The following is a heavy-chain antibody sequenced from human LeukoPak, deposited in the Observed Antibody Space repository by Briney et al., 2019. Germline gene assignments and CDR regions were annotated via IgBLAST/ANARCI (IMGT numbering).Heavy chain of an antibody. J-gene: IGHJ1*01. V-gene: IGHV3-9*01. D-gene: IGHD4-17*01. CDR2: LNWDSGSV. CDR3: AKDISSVTAEYFQH. Sequence: GRSLRLSCAASGFTFSDYAMHWVRQVPGKGLEWVSGLNWDSGSVGYADSVKGRFTISRDNAKNSLYLQMNSLRAEDTALYYCAKDISSVTAEYFQHWGQGTLVTVSS. CDR1: GFTFSDYA.